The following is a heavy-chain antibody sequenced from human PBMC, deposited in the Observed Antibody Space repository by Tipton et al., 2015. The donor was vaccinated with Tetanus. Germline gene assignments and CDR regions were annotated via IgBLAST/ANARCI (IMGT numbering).Heavy chain of an antibody. V-gene: IGHV4-39*02. CDR1: GGSINSGTFY. Sequence: TLSLNCTVSGGSINSGTFYWDWIRQTPGKGLEWIASIYFQGSTYYSPSLKSRLTIDVDTSQNLFSLRLTSVTAADTAVYYCARHLYGYWFDPWGQGALVTVSS. J-gene: IGHJ5*02. CDR2: IYFQGST. CDR3: ARHLYGYWFDP. D-gene: IGHD5-24*01.